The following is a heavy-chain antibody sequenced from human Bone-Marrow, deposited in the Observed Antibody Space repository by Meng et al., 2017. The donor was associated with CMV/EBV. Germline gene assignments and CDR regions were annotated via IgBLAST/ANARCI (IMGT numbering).Heavy chain of an antibody. J-gene: IGHJ4*02. Sequence: VQLVEAGGGLIQPGGSLGPSCAASGFTVSSNYMSWVRQAPGKGLEWVSVIYSGGSTYYADSVKGRFTISRDNSKNTLYLQMNSLRAEDTAVYYCARSGTVVTPLKYWGQGTLVTVSS. CDR1: GFTVSSNY. CDR3: ARSGTVVTPLKY. D-gene: IGHD4-23*01. CDR2: IYSGGST. V-gene: IGHV3-53*01.